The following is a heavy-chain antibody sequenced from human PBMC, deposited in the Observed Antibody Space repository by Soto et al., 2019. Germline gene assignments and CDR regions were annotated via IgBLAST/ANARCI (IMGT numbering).Heavy chain of an antibody. CDR3: AGGWALCSSTSCYEGNDY. Sequence: QVQLVQSGAEVKKPGASVKVSCKASGYTFTSYAMHWVRQAPGQRLEWMGWINAGNGNTKYSQKVQGRVTITRDTSASTAYMELSSLRSEDTAVYYCAGGWALCSSTSCYEGNDYWGQGTLVTVSS. D-gene: IGHD2-2*01. CDR1: GYTFTSYA. CDR2: INAGNGNT. J-gene: IGHJ4*02. V-gene: IGHV1-3*01.